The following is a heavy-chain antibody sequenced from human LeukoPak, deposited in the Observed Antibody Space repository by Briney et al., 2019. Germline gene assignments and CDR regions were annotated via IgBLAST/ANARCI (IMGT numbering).Heavy chain of an antibody. J-gene: IGHJ4*02. CDR2: IYYSGRT. CDR3: ARGFYSPHY. V-gene: IGHV4-59*01. CDR1: GGSISSDY. Sequence: SSETLSLTCTVSGGSISSDYWSWIRQPPGKGLEWIGYIYYSGRTYYNPSLKSRITISVDTSKNQFSLKLSSVTAADTAVYYCARGFYSPHYWGQGTLVSVSS. D-gene: IGHD4-11*01.